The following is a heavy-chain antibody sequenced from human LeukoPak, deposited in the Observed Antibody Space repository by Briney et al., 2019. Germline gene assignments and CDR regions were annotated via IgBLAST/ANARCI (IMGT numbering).Heavy chain of an antibody. CDR1: GFTFSSYS. Sequence: GSLRLSCAASGFTFSSYSMNWVRQAPGKGLEWIGEINHSGSTNYNPSLKSRVTISVDTSKNQFSLKLSSVTAADTAVYYCARGYGDLDYWGQGTLVTVSS. V-gene: IGHV4-34*01. CDR2: INHSGST. J-gene: IGHJ4*02. CDR3: ARGYGDLDY. D-gene: IGHD4-17*01.